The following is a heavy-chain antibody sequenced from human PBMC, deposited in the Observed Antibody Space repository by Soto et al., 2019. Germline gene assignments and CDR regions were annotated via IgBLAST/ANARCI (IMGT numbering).Heavy chain of an antibody. CDR1: GFTFDDYA. Sequence: HPGGSLRLSCAASGFTFDDYAMHWVRQAPGKGLEWVSGISWNSGSIGYADSVKGRFTISRDNAKNSLYLQMNSLRGEDTALYYCAKDNSSWYNWFDPWGQGTLVTVSS. J-gene: IGHJ5*02. CDR2: ISWNSGSI. D-gene: IGHD6-13*01. V-gene: IGHV3-9*01. CDR3: AKDNSSWYNWFDP.